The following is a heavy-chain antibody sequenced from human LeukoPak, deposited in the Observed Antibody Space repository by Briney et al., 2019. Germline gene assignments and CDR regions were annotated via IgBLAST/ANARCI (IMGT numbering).Heavy chain of an antibody. V-gene: IGHV3-21*01. CDR3: ARYHAAASDAFDI. CDR2: ISSSSSYI. D-gene: IGHD6-13*01. Sequence: GGSLRLSCAASGFTFSSYSMNWVHQAPGKGLEWVSSISSSSSYIYYADSVKGRFTISRDNAKNSLYLQMNSLRAEDTAVYYCARYHAAASDAFDIWGQGTMVTVSS. CDR1: GFTFSSYS. J-gene: IGHJ3*02.